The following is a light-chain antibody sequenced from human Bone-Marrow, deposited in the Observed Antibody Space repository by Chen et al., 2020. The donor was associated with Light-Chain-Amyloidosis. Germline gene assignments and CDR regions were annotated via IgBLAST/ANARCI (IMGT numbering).Light chain of an antibody. CDR3: ASWDDSLGGWV. J-gene: IGLJ3*02. CDR1: RSNIGSNY. Sequence: QSVLTQPPSASGTPGQRVTISCAGSRSNIGSNYLCWYQQLPGTAPKLLIHRDNQRPSGVPDRCSGSKSGTSASLAISGLRSGDEADYYCASWDDSLGGWVFGGGTKVTVL. CDR2: RDN. V-gene: IGLV1-47*01.